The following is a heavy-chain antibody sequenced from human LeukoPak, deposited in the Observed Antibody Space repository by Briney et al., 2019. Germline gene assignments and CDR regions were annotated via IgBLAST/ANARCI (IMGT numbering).Heavy chain of an antibody. CDR3: ARDRTTVAYYFDY. Sequence: PGGSLRLSCAASGFSFSNCSMNWVRQAPGKGLEWVSSISSSSTYIYYADSLEGRFTISRDNVRNSLYLQMNSLRAEDTAVYYCARDRTTVAYYFDYWGQGTLVTVSS. CDR2: ISSSSTYI. D-gene: IGHD4-23*01. CDR1: GFSFSNCS. V-gene: IGHV3-21*01. J-gene: IGHJ4*02.